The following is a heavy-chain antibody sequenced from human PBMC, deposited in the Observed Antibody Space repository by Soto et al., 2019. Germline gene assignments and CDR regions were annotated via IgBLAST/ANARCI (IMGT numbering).Heavy chain of an antibody. CDR1: GGSFSGYY. J-gene: IGHJ6*02. V-gene: IGHV4-34*01. CDR3: AREQTTHAAPPGNYGMDV. Sequence: SETLSLTCAVYGGSFSGYYWSWIRQPPGKGLEWIGEINHSGSTNYNPSLKSRVTITVDTSKNQFSLKLSSVTAADTAVYYCAREQTTHAAPPGNYGMDVWGQGTTVTVSS. D-gene: IGHD6-6*01. CDR2: INHSGST.